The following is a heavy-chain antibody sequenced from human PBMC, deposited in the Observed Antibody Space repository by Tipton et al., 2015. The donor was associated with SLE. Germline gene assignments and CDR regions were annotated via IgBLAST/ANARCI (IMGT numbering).Heavy chain of an antibody. J-gene: IGHJ4*02. CDR3: ARESGVAAAGGFDY. CDR2: ISSSSSTI. Sequence: GSLRLSCAASGFTFSSYSMNWVRQAPGKGLEWVSYISSSSSTIYYTDSVKGRFTISRDNAKNSLYLQMNSLRAEDTAVYYCARESGVAAAGGFDYWGQGTLVTVSS. D-gene: IGHD6-13*01. V-gene: IGHV3-48*01. CDR1: GFTFSSYS.